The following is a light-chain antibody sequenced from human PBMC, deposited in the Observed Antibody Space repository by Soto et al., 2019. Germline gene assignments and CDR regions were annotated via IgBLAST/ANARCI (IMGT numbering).Light chain of an antibody. CDR2: DVS. CDR1: SSDVGGYNY. V-gene: IGLV2-8*01. J-gene: IGLJ1*01. CDR3: CSYAGSYKGYV. Sequence: QSALTQPPSASGSPGQSVTISCTGTSSDVGGYNYVSWYQQHPGKAPKLMIYDVSKRPSGVPDRFSGSKSGNTASLTISGLQAEDEADYYCCSYAGSYKGYVFGTGTKLTVL.